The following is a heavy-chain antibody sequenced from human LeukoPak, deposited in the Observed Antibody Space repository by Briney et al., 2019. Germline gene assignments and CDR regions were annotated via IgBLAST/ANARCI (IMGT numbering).Heavy chain of an antibody. V-gene: IGHV4-39*01. Sequence: PPETLSLTCTVSGASITISGYSWGWIRQPPGKGLEWIGTFHSSGSTYYSSSLKSRVTISIDTSKSQFSLDVTSVTATDTATYYCARLPTGFPNWFDPWGQGILVTVFS. CDR1: GASITISGYS. J-gene: IGHJ5*02. CDR2: FHSSGST. CDR3: ARLPTGFPNWFDP. D-gene: IGHD3-10*01.